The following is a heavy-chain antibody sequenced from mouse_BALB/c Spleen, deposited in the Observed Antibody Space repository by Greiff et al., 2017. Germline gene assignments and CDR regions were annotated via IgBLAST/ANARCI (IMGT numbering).Heavy chain of an antibody. CDR3: ARRYGSSYWYFDV. CDR2: ISSGGST. D-gene: IGHD1-1*01. J-gene: IGHJ1*01. Sequence: EVKVVESGGGLVKPGGSLKLSCAASGFTFSSYAMSWVRQTPEKRLEWVASISSGGSTYYADTVKGRFTISRDNPKNTLFLQMTSLRSEDTAMYYCARRYGSSYWYFDVWGAGTTVTVSS. CDR1: GFTFSSYA. V-gene: IGHV5-6-5*01.